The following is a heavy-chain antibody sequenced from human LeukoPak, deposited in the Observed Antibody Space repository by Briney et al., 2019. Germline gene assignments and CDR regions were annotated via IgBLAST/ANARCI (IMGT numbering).Heavy chain of an antibody. J-gene: IGHJ4*02. Sequence: PSQTLSLTCTVSGGSISSGNYYWSWIRQPAGKGLEWIGRISTRGSTDYNPSLKSRVSISVDTSKNQFSLKLSSVTAADTAVFYCARSNGRYYDSSGPFDYWGQGTLVTVSS. CDR1: GGSISSGNYY. CDR3: ARSNGRYYDSSGPFDY. CDR2: ISTRGST. V-gene: IGHV4-61*02. D-gene: IGHD3-22*01.